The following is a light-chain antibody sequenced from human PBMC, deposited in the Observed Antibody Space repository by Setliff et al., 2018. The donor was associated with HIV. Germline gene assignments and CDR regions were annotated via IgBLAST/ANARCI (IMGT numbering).Light chain of an antibody. J-gene: IGLJ1*01. V-gene: IGLV2-14*01. CDR3: TSYTTSSAPLV. CDR2: EVS. CDR1: SSDIGTYNF. Sequence: QSALTQPASVSGSPGQSITISCTGSSSDIGTYNFVSWYQQYPNKAPKVVIYEVSVRSSGISNRFSGSKSGNTASLTISRLQPEDDADYYCTSYTTSSAPLVFGSGTKVTVL.